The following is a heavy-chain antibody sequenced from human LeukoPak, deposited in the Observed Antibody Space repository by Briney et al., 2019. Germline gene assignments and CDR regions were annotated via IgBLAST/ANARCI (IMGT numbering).Heavy chain of an antibody. V-gene: IGHV1-46*01. CDR3: ARDVGVCSSTSCYAGPIDY. D-gene: IGHD2-2*01. J-gene: IGHJ4*02. Sequence: VASVKVSCKASGYTFTSYYMHWVRQAPGQGLEWMGIINPSGGSTSYAQKFQGRVTMTRDTSTSTVYMELSSLRSEDTAVYYCARDVGVCSSTSCYAGPIDYWGQGTLVTVSS. CDR1: GYTFTSYY. CDR2: INPSGGST.